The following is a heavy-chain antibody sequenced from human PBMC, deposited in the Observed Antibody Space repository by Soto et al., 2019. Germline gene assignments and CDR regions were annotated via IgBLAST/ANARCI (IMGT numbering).Heavy chain of an antibody. D-gene: IGHD2-2*01. CDR2: INWNGGST. CDR3: ARGSRGYCSSTSCFPDGNFDY. V-gene: IGHV3-20*04. Sequence: GESLKISCAASGFTFDDYGMSWVRQAPGKGLEWVSGINWNGGSTGYADSVKGRFTISRDNAKNSLYLQMNSLRAEDTALYYCARGSRGYCSSTSCFPDGNFDYWGQGTLVTVSS. J-gene: IGHJ4*02. CDR1: GFTFDDYG.